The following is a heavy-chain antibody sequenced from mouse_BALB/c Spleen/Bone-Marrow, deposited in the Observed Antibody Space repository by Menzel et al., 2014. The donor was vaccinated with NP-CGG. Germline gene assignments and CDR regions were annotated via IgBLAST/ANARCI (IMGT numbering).Heavy chain of an antibody. V-gene: IGHV2-2*02. CDR1: GFSLGSYG. CDR3: ARNWDGVNFDY. Sequence: QVQLKHSGPGLVQPSQSLSITCTVSGFSLGSYGVHWIRQSPGRGLEWLGVIWSGGTTDYNAAFISRLSINKENSKGQVFFKMISLQATDTAIYYCARNWDGVNFDYWGQGTTLTVSS. J-gene: IGHJ2*01. CDR2: IWSGGTT. D-gene: IGHD4-1*01.